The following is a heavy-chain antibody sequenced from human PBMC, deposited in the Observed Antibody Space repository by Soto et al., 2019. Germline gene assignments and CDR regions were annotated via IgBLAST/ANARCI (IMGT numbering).Heavy chain of an antibody. CDR2: IIPIFGTA. CDR1: GGTFSSYA. J-gene: IGHJ6*02. CDR3: ARDSRGGYYYYGMDV. D-gene: IGHD3-3*01. V-gene: IGHV1-69*05. Sequence: ASVKVSCKASGGTFSSYAISWVRQAPGQGLEWMGGIIPIFGTANYAQKFQGWVTMTRDTSITTAYMELSRLTSDDTAVYFCARDSRGGYYYYGMDVWGQGTTVTVSS.